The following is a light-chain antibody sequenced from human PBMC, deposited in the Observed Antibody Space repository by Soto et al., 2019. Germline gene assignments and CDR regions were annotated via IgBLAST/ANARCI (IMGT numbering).Light chain of an antibody. CDR1: QDISNY. CDR3: QQYDHLPRT. V-gene: IGKV1-33*01. Sequence: DIQMIQSPSCLSASVGDRVTITWQASQDISNYLNWYQQKPGKAPKLLIYDASNLERGVPSRFSGRGSGTDFTFTISSLQPEDFATYYCQQYDHLPRTFGRGTKVEIK. CDR2: DAS. J-gene: IGKJ1*01.